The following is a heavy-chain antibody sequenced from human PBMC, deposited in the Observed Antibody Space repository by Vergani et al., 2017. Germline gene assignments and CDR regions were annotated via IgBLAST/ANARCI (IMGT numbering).Heavy chain of an antibody. D-gene: IGHD6-19*01. V-gene: IGHV1-18*01. Sequence: QLVPSGPEVKKPGTSVKVSCKASGYTFTSYGISWVRQAPGQGLEWMGWISAYNGNTNYAQKLQGRVTMTTDTSTSTAYMELSSLRSEDTAVYYCASSFSSGFLRGYFDYWGQGTLVTVSS. CDR3: ASSFSSGFLRGYFDY. CDR1: GYTFTSYG. CDR2: ISAYNGNT. J-gene: IGHJ4*02.